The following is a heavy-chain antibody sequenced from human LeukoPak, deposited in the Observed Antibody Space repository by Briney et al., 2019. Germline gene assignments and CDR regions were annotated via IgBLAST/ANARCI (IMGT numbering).Heavy chain of an antibody. CDR2: INHSGST. V-gene: IGHV4-34*01. D-gene: IGHD6-13*01. CDR3: ARHPGIAAAGRTFDY. CDR1: GGSFSGYY. J-gene: IGHJ4*02. Sequence: SETLSLTCAVYGGSFSGYYWSWIRQPPGKGLEWIGEINHSGSTNYNPSLKSRVTISVDTSKNQFSLKLSSVTAADTAVYYCARHPGIAAAGRTFDYWGQGTLVTVSS.